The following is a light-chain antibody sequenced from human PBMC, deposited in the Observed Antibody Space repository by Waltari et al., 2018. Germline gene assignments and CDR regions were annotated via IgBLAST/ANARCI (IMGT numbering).Light chain of an antibody. CDR2: ATS. CDR1: QGISKE. CDR3: QQDYATPWT. Sequence: DIQMTQSPSSLSASVGDRVTVPCRASQGISKELSWYQQKPGKAPTLLIYATSSLQTGVSSRFSGSGSGTDFTLTISSLQPEDVATYDCQQDYATPWTFGQGTKVEIK. V-gene: IGKV1-27*01. J-gene: IGKJ1*01.